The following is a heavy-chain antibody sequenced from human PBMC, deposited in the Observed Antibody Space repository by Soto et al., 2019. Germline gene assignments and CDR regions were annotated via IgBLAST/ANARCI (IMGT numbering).Heavy chain of an antibody. CDR2: INAGNGNT. J-gene: IGHJ4*02. D-gene: IGHD6-13*01. CDR3: ARASSWFLTDY. Sequence: QVKLVQSGAEVKKPGASVKVSCKASGYTFTSYAMHWVRQAPGQRLEWMGWINAGNGNTNYSKKFQGRVTITRDTSASTGYMERSSLRSEDTAVYYCARASSWFLTDYWGQRTMVTVYS. V-gene: IGHV1-3*01. CDR1: GYTFTSYA.